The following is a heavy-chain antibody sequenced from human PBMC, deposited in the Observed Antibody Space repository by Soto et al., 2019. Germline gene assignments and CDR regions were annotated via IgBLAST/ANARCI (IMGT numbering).Heavy chain of an antibody. CDR1: GYTFTSYG. CDR3: ARVVVVPAVMLWEGYYYYYMDV. V-gene: IGHV1-18*01. D-gene: IGHD2-2*01. J-gene: IGHJ6*03. Sequence: ASVKVSCKASGYTFTSYGISWVRQAPGQGLEWMGWISAYNGNTNYAQKLQGRVTMTTDTSTSTAYMELRSLRSDDTAVYYCARVVVVPAVMLWEGYYYYYMDVWGKGTTVTVSS. CDR2: ISAYNGNT.